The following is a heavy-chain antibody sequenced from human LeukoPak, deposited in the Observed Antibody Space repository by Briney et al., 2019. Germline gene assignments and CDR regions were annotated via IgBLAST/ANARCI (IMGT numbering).Heavy chain of an antibody. CDR3: ARGRLATKFLYYYYHGMDV. V-gene: IGHV4-34*01. CDR2: VNHSGST. D-gene: IGHD5-12*01. Sequence: SETLSLTCAVYGGSFSGYYWSWIRQPPGKGLEWIGEVNHSGSTNYNPYLKSRVTISVDTSKNQFSLKLSSVTAADTAVYYCARGRLATKFLYYYYHGMDVWGQGTTVTVSS. CDR1: GGSFSGYY. J-gene: IGHJ6*02.